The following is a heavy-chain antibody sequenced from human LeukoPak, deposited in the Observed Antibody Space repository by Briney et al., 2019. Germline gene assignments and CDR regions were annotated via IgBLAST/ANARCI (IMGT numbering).Heavy chain of an antibody. CDR1: GFSFNTYN. J-gene: IGHJ6*03. Sequence: KPGGSLRLSCAASGFSFNTYNMNWVRQAPGKGLEWVSSISTASIYIYYADSVKGRFTISRDNAKNSLYLQMNSLRAEDTAVYYCAREIGGGDYYYYYYMDVWGKGTTVSVSS. CDR2: ISTASIYI. CDR3: AREIGGGDYYYYYYMDV. D-gene: IGHD2-21*02. V-gene: IGHV3-21*06.